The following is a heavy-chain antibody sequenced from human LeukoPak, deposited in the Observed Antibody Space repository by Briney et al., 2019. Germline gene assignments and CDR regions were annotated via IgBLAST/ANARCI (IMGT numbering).Heavy chain of an antibody. Sequence: ASVKVSCKASGYTFTSYDINWVRQATGQGLEWIGWMNPNSGNTGYAQKFQGRVTITRNTSISTAYMELSSLRSEDTAVYYCARVATAHFDWLLSRDAFDIWGQGTMVTVSS. CDR3: ARVATAHFDWLLSRDAFDI. D-gene: IGHD3-9*01. CDR2: MNPNSGNT. V-gene: IGHV1-8*03. J-gene: IGHJ3*02. CDR1: GYTFTSYD.